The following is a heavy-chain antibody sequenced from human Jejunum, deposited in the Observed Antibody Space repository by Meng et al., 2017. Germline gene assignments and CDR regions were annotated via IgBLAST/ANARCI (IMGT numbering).Heavy chain of an antibody. D-gene: IGHD1-26*01. CDR1: GASVSSYY. J-gene: IGHJ4*02. V-gene: IGHV4-59*08. Sequence: QVQLQESGPELVKPSGTLSLTCTVSGASVSSYYWNWIRQPPGKGLGWIGYIFYSGTTAYNPSLESRVTISLDMPKNQFSLKLTSVTAADTAVYYCARVGGNYPFDYWGQGTLVTVSS. CDR3: ARVGGNYPFDY. CDR2: IFYSGTT.